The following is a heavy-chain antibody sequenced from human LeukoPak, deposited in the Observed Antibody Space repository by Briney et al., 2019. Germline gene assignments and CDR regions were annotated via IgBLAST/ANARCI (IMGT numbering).Heavy chain of an antibody. CDR2: TRNKANSYTT. D-gene: IGHD3-22*01. CDR1: GFTFSDHY. V-gene: IGHV3-72*01. J-gene: IGHJ4*02. CDR3: ARSDYYDGRKIGY. Sequence: GGSLRLSCAASGFTFSDHYMDWVRQAPGKGLEWVGRTRNKANSYTTEYAASVKGRFTIPRDDSKNSLYLQMNSLKTEDTAVYYCARSDYYDGRKIGYWGQGTLVTVSS.